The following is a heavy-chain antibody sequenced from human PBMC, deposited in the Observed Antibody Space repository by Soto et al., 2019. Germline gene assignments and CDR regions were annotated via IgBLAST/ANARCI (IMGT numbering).Heavy chain of an antibody. V-gene: IGHV1-8*02. CDR1: GYTFTSYY. CDR2: MNPNSGNT. J-gene: IGHJ6*02. CDR3: ARGVFSGHV. Sequence: ASVEVSCKASGYTFTSYYMHWVRQAPGQGLEWMGWMNPNSGNTGYAQKFQGRVTMTRNTSISTAYMELSSLRSEDTAVYYCARGVFSGHVWGQGTTVTVSS.